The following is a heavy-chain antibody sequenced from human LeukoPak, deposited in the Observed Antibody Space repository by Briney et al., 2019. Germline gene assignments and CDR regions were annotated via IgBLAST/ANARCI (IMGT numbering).Heavy chain of an antibody. CDR3: AATRHSRTGTHLYAFDI. J-gene: IGHJ3*02. CDR2: IIPIFGTA. CDR1: GGTFSSYA. D-gene: IGHD1-1*01. V-gene: IGHV1-69*13. Sequence: ASVKVSCKASGGTFSSYAISWVRQAPGQGLEWMGGIIPIFGTANYAQKFQGRVAITADESTSTAYMELSSLRSEDTAVYYCAATRHSRTGTHLYAFDIWGQGTMVTVSS.